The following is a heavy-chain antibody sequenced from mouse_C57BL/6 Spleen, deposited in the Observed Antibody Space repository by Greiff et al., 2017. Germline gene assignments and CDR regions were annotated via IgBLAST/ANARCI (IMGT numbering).Heavy chain of an antibody. CDR3: ARGPQDY. D-gene: IGHD3-2*02. Sequence: VQLQQSGAELVRPGTSVKLSCKASGYTFTSYWMHWVKQRPGQGLEWIGVIDPSDSYTNYNQKFKGKATLTVDTSSSTAYMQLSSLTSEDSAVYYCARGPQDYWGQGTTLTVSS. V-gene: IGHV1-59*01. CDR2: IDPSDSYT. J-gene: IGHJ2*01. CDR1: GYTFTSYW.